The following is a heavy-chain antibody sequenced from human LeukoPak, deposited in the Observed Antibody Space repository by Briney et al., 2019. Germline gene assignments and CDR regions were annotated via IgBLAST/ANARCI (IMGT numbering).Heavy chain of an antibody. J-gene: IGHJ4*02. Sequence: PGRSLRLSCAASGFTFSSYGMHWVRQAPGKGLEWVAVIWYDGSNKYYADSVKGRFTISRDNSKNTLYLQMNSLRAEDTAVYYCARALYSSSWYGTDYWGQGTLVTVSS. CDR3: ARALYSSSWYGTDY. D-gene: IGHD6-13*01. CDR2: IWYDGSNK. V-gene: IGHV3-33*01. CDR1: GFTFSSYG.